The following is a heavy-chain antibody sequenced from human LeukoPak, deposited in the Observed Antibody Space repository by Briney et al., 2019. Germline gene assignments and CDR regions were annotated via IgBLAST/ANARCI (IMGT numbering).Heavy chain of an antibody. Sequence: PSGTLSLTCAVSGGSISSYYWSWIRQPPGKGLEWIGYIYYSGSTNYNPSLKSRVTISVDTSKNQFSLKLSSVTAADTAVYYCAKVISWIQLYWGQGTLVTVSS. D-gene: IGHD5-18*01. CDR2: IYYSGST. CDR3: AKVISWIQLY. V-gene: IGHV4-59*01. J-gene: IGHJ4*02. CDR1: GGSISSYY.